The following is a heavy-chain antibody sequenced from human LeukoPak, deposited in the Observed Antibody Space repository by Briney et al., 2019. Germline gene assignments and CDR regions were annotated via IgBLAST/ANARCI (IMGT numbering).Heavy chain of an antibody. V-gene: IGHV1-8*03. Sequence: GASVKVSCKASGYTFTGYYMHWVRQAPGQGLEWMGWMNPNSGNTGYAQKFLGRVTITRNTSISTAYMELSSLRSEDTAVYYCARAPGKNVLRFLEWSYYFDYWGQGTLVTVSS. CDR1: GYTFTGYY. CDR3: ARAPGKNVLRFLEWSYYFDY. CDR2: MNPNSGNT. D-gene: IGHD3-3*01. J-gene: IGHJ4*02.